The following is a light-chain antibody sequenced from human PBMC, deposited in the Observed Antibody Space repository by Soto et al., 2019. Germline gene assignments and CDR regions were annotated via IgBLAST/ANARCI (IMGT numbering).Light chain of an antibody. V-gene: IGKV1-39*01. CDR2: AAS. Sequence: DIQMTQYPSALSASIGVRVTIICRASQSISNYLNWYQQKPGKAPKLLIYAASSLQSGVPSRFSGRGSGTDFTLTINSLQPEDVATYYCQQSFITPWTFGEGTEVEIK. CDR3: QQSFITPWT. J-gene: IGKJ1*01. CDR1: QSISNY.